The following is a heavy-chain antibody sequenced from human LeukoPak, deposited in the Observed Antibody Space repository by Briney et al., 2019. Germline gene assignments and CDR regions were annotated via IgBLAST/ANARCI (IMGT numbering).Heavy chain of an antibody. J-gene: IGHJ4*02. V-gene: IGHV4-39*01. CDR2: IYFSGGT. CDR1: GDSISSSNCY. CDR3: ARQTGSGLFSLP. D-gene: IGHD3-10*01. Sequence: SETLSLTCTVSGDSISSSNCYWGWVRQPPGKGLEWIGSIYFSGGTYYNASLKSRVTISIDTSKNQFSLKLSSVTAADTAVYYCARQTGSGLFSLPGGQGTLVTVSS.